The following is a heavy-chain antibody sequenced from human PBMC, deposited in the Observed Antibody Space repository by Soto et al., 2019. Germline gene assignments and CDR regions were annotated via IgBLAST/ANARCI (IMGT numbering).Heavy chain of an antibody. CDR3: AREGLVLXXXXXXXXXXXXAMDV. CDR1: GDTFSTYT. D-gene: IGHD3-3*02. Sequence: QVQLVQSGAEVKKPGSSVKVSCKASGDTFSTYTITWVRQAPGQGLEWMGGIIPRSGTSNYAQKFQGRVTITADESTSTAYMELSSLRSEDTAVYYCAREGLVLXXXXXXXXXXXXAMDVWGQGTTVTVSS. J-gene: IGHJ6*02. V-gene: IGHV1-69*12. CDR2: IIPRSGTS.